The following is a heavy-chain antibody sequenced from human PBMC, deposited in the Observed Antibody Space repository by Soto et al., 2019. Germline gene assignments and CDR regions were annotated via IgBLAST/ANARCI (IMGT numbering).Heavy chain of an antibody. Sequence: GRSLRLSCAASGFTFSSYGMHWVRQAPGKGLEWVAVIWYDGSNKYYADSVKGRFTISRDNSKNTLYLQMNSLRAEDTAVYYCARDRDYCGGDCSTAFDYWGQGTLVTVSS. CDR2: IWYDGSNK. J-gene: IGHJ4*02. D-gene: IGHD2-21*02. CDR3: ARDRDYCGGDCSTAFDY. CDR1: GFTFSSYG. V-gene: IGHV3-33*01.